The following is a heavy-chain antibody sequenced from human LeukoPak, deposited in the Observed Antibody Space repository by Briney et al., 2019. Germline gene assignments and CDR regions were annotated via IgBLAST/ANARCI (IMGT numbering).Heavy chain of an antibody. J-gene: IGHJ6*02. D-gene: IGHD1-1*01. CDR2: IYYSGST. V-gene: IGHV4-59*01. CDR1: GGSISSYY. CDR3: ARGTTRYGMDV. Sequence: SETLSLTCTVSGGSISSYYWSWIRQPPGKGLEWIGYIYYSGSTNYNPSLKSRVTISVDTSKNQFSLKLSSVTAADTAVYYCARGTTRYGMDVWGQGTTVTVSS.